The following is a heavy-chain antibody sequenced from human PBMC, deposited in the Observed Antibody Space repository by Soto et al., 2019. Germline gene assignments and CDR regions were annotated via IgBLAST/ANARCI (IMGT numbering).Heavy chain of an antibody. J-gene: IGHJ4*02. Sequence: SETLSLTCTVSGGSISSSSYYWGWIRQPPGKGLEWIGSIYYSGSTYYNPSLKSRVTISVDASKNQFSLKLSSVTAADTAVYYCASTRAVYFDYWGQGTLVTVSS. CDR3: ASTRAVYFDY. V-gene: IGHV4-39*01. CDR1: GGSISSSSYY. CDR2: IYYSGST.